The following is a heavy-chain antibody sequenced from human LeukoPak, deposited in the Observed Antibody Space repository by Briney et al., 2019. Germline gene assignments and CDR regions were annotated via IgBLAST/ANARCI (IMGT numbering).Heavy chain of an antibody. D-gene: IGHD2-2*01. CDR3: ARGPYQLLPFDY. CDR2: ISSSSSYI. J-gene: IGHJ4*02. Sequence: GGSLRLSCAASGFTFSSYSMNWVRQAPGKGLEWVSSISSSSSYIYYADSAKGRFTISRDNAKNSLYLQMNSLRAEDTAVYYCARGPYQLLPFDYWGQGTLVTVSS. CDR1: GFTFSSYS. V-gene: IGHV3-21*01.